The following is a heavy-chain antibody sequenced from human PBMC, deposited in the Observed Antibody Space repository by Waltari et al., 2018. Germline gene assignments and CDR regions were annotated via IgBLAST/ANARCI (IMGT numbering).Heavy chain of an antibody. Sequence: EVQLVESGGGLVQPGGSLRLSCAASGFPFSRYPMRWVGQAPGKGLEWVSASSGSGGSTYYADSVKGRFTISRDNSKNTLYLQMNSLRAEDTAVYYCAKRGGSGFPFDYWGQGTLVTVSS. D-gene: IGHD1-26*01. CDR1: GFPFSRYP. J-gene: IGHJ4*02. CDR2: SSGSGGST. V-gene: IGHV3-23*04. CDR3: AKRGGSGFPFDY.